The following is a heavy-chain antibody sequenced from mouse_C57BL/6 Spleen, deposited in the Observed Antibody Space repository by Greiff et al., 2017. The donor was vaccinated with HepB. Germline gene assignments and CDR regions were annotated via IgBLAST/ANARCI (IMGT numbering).Heavy chain of an antibody. CDR2: IYPSDSET. J-gene: IGHJ2*01. D-gene: IGHD4-1*01. V-gene: IGHV1-61*01. CDR1: GYTFTSYW. CDR3: ARANWEYFDY. Sequence: QVQLQQPGAELVRPGSSVKLSCKASGYTFTSYWMDWVKQRPGQGLEWIGNIYPSDSETHYNQKFKDKATLTVDKSSSTAYMQLSSLTSEDSAVYYCARANWEYFDYWGQGTTLTVSS.